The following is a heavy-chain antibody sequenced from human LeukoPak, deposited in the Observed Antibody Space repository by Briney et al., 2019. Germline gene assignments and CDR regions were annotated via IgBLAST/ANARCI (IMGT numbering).Heavy chain of an antibody. V-gene: IGHV3-53*01. Sequence: GWSLRLSCAASGFTVSSNYMSWVRQAPGKGLEWVSVIYSGGSTYYADSVMGRCTISRDNSKNTLYLQINSLRVEDTAVYFCATRGSVIRAVIIIEFHKEAYFFDYWGQGILVTVSS. CDR1: GFTVSSNY. CDR3: ATRGSVIRAVIIIEFHKEAYFFDY. J-gene: IGHJ4*02. D-gene: IGHD3-10*01. CDR2: IYSGGST.